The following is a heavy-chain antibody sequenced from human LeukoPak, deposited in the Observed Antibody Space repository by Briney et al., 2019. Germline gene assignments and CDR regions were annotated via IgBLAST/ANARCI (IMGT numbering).Heavy chain of an antibody. Sequence: GGSLRLSCAASGFTVSGNYLTWVRQAPGKGLEWVSLIYSGGSTSYADSVKGRFTISRDNPKNTLYLQMNSLRAEDTAVYYCAKNLGLFYGSGTWGQGTLVIVSS. D-gene: IGHD3-10*01. CDR3: AKNLGLFYGSGT. CDR1: GFTVSGNY. CDR2: IYSGGST. V-gene: IGHV3-66*01. J-gene: IGHJ4*02.